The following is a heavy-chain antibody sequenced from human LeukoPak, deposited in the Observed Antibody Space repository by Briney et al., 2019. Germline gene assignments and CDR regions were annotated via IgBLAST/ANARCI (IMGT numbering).Heavy chain of an antibody. CDR1: GGSFSGYY. CDR3: ARTGLRRLYFDY. J-gene: IGHJ4*02. D-gene: IGHD4-17*01. Sequence: SVTLSLTCAVYGGSFSGYYWSWIRQPPGKGLEWIGEINHSGSTNYSPSLKSRVTISVDTSKNQFSLKLSSVTAADTAVYYCARTGLRRLYFDYWGQGTLVTVSS. V-gene: IGHV4-34*01. CDR2: INHSGST.